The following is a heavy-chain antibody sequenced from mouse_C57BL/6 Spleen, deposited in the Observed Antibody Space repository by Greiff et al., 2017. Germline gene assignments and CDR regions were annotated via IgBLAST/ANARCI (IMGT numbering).Heavy chain of an antibody. CDR1: GYTFTSYW. D-gene: IGHD2-3*01. J-gene: IGHJ4*01. Sequence: QVHVKQSGAELVKPGASVKLSCKASGYTFTSYWMHWVKQRPGRGLEWIGRIDPNSGGTKYNEKFKSKATLTVDKPSSTAYMQLSSLTSEDSAVYYCARSGDGYSPNAMDYWGQGTSVTVSS. CDR3: ARSGDGYSPNAMDY. V-gene: IGHV1-72*01. CDR2: IDPNSGGT.